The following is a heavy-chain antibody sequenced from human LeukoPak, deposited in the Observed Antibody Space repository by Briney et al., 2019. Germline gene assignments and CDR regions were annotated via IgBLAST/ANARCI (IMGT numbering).Heavy chain of an antibody. CDR2: ISSGGGST. J-gene: IGHJ4*02. Sequence: PGGSSRLSCAASGFTFSNYAMSWLRQAPGKGLEWVSAISSGGGSTYYADSVKGRFTISRDNSKNTLYLQMNSLRAEDTAVYYCAKSPGYSSSWYDYWGQGTLVTVSS. CDR1: GFTFSNYA. CDR3: AKSPGYSSSWYDY. V-gene: IGHV3-23*01. D-gene: IGHD6-13*01.